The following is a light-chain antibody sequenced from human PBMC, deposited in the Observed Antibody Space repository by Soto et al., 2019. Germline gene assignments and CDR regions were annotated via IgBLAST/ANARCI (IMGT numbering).Light chain of an antibody. V-gene: IGKV3-15*01. Sequence: EIVLTQSPGTLSLSPGERATLSCRASQSVSSNLAWYQQKPGQAPRLLIFGASTRATGIPARFSGSGSGTEFTLTISSLQSEDFAVYYCQQRSNWPRFTFGPGTKVDIK. J-gene: IGKJ3*01. CDR3: QQRSNWPRFT. CDR2: GAS. CDR1: QSVSSN.